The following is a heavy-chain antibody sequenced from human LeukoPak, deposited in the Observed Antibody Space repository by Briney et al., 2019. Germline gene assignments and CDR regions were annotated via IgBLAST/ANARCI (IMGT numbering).Heavy chain of an antibody. Sequence: TGRSLRLSCAASGFTFSSYAMHWVRQAPGKGLEWVSAISGSGGSTYYADSVKGRFTISRDNSKNTLYLQMNSLRAEDTAVYYCAKDADGSGSYYDGDYWGQGTLVTVSS. CDR3: AKDADGSGSYYDGDY. CDR1: GFTFSSYA. CDR2: ISGSGGST. J-gene: IGHJ4*02. V-gene: IGHV3-23*01. D-gene: IGHD3-10*01.